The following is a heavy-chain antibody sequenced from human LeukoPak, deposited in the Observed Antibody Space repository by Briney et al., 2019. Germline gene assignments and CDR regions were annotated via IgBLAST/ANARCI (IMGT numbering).Heavy chain of an antibody. J-gene: IGHJ4*02. V-gene: IGHV4-39*01. Sequence: SETLSLTCTVSGGSISSSGYYWGWIRQPPGMGLEWIGSISSGGSTHYIPSLKSRVTISVDTSKNLFSLKLSSVTAADTAVYYCARRSYDGSGYYYVDYWGQGTLVTVSS. CDR2: ISSGGST. CDR1: GGSISSSGYY. CDR3: ARRSYDGSGYYYVDY. D-gene: IGHD3-22*01.